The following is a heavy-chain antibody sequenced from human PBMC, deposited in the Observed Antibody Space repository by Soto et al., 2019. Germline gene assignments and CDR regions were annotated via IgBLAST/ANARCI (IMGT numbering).Heavy chain of an antibody. CDR2: IYYSGST. CDR1: GGSISSYY. CDR3: ARAYGDYDILTGYLNWFDP. D-gene: IGHD3-9*01. Sequence: SETLSLTCTVSGGSISSYYWSWIRQPPGKGLEWIGYIYYSGSTNYNPSLKWRVTISVDTSKYRFSLKLSSVTAADTAVYYCARAYGDYDILTGYLNWFDPWGQGTLVTVSS. V-gene: IGHV4-59*01. J-gene: IGHJ5*02.